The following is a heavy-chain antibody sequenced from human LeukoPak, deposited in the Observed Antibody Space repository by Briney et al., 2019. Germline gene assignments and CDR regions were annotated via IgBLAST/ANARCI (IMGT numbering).Heavy chain of an antibody. CDR1: GGSFSGYY. D-gene: IGHD3-16*01. J-gene: IGHJ3*02. V-gene: IGHV4-34*01. CDR3: ARLGGIYDAFDI. Sequence: SETLSLTCAVYGGSFSGYYWSWIRQPPGKGLEWIGEINHSGSTNYNPSLKSRVTISVDTSKNQFSLKLSSVTAADTAVYYCARLGGIYDAFDIWGQGTMVTVS. CDR2: INHSGST.